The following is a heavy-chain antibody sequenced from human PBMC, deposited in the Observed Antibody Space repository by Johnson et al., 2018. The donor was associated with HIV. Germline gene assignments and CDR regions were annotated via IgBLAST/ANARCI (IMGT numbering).Heavy chain of an antibody. V-gene: IGHV3-30*02. Sequence: QVQLVESGGGLVQPGGSLRLSCAASGLTFSGSGMHWVRQAPGKGLEWVAFTRYDGSNTYYGDSVKGRFTISRDNSKNTLYLQMNSLSAEDTAVYYCAREMAWEDAFDIWGQGTMVTVSS. J-gene: IGHJ3*02. CDR3: AREMAWEDAFDI. CDR1: GLTFSGSG. CDR2: TRYDGSNT. D-gene: IGHD5-24*01.